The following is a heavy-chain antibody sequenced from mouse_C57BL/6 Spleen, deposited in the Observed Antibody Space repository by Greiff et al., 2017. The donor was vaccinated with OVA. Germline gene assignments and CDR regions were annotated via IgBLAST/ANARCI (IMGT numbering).Heavy chain of an antibody. J-gene: IGHJ2*01. Sequence: VQLQQSGPELVKPGASVKISCKASGYTFTDYYMNWVKQSHGKSLEWIGDINPNNGGTSYNQKFKGKATLTVDKSSSTAYMELRSLTSEDSAVYYCARGAYYEDDYWGQGTTLTVSS. CDR1: GYTFTDYY. V-gene: IGHV1-26*01. CDR2: INPNNGGT. CDR3: ARGAYYEDDY. D-gene: IGHD1-1*01.